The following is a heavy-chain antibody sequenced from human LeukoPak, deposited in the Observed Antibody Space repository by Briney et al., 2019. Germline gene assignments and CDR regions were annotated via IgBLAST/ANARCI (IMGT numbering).Heavy chain of an antibody. J-gene: IGHJ4*02. Sequence: GASVKVSFKASGYTFTIYGISWVRQAPGQGLEWMGWISAYNGNTNYAQKLQGRVTMTTDTSTSTAYMELRSLRSDDTAVYYCARLKTYYDILTGYPTYYFDYWGQGTLVTVSS. CDR2: ISAYNGNT. V-gene: IGHV1-18*01. D-gene: IGHD3-9*01. CDR1: GYTFTIYG. CDR3: ARLKTYYDILTGYPTYYFDY.